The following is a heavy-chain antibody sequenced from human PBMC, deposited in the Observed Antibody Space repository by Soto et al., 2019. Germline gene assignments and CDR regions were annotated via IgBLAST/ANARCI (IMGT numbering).Heavy chain of an antibody. D-gene: IGHD5-12*01. CDR3: ARDGYNSYYFDF. CDR1: GASLDDFY. CDR2: ISDSGSA. V-gene: IGHV4-59*01. Sequence: SETLSLTCTVSGASLDDFYWSWIRQPPGKAPEWIAYISDSGSANYNPSLRSRVIISVDTSNNQFSLKLTSVTAADTAVYYCARDGYNSYYFDFWGQGTRVTVSS. J-gene: IGHJ4*02.